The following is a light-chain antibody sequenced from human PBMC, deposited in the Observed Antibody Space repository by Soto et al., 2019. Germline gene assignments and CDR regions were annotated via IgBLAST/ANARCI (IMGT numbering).Light chain of an antibody. Sequence: QSVLTRPPSASGTPGRKVTISWSGTTSNIGSAFLYWFQQFPGTATILLIYRNNQRPSGVSDRFSGSKSGTSGSLAISGLQSEDEADYYCVSWDGSLSGWVFGAGTKLTVL. V-gene: IGLV1-47*01. CDR2: RNN. CDR3: VSWDGSLSGWV. CDR1: TSNIGSAF. J-gene: IGLJ3*02.